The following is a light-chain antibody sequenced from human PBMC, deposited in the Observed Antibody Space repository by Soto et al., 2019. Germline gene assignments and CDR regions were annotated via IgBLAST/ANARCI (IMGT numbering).Light chain of an antibody. CDR3: AAWDDSLNGPV. Sequence: QPVLTQPPSASGTPGLMVTISCSGSSSNIGSNTVNWYQQLPGTAPKHLIYSNNQRPSGVPDRFSGSKSGTSASLAISGLQSEDEADYYCAAWDDSLNGPVFGGGTKLTVL. CDR2: SNN. CDR1: SSNIGSNT. J-gene: IGLJ2*01. V-gene: IGLV1-44*01.